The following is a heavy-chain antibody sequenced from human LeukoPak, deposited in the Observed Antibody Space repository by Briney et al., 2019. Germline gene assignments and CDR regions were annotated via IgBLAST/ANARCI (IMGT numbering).Heavy chain of an antibody. D-gene: IGHD2-15*01. CDR3: ARQFCSGGSCYSGDFFDY. CDR2: ISSSSTTI. Sequence: PGGSLRLSCAASGFRFTYYGMNWVRQAPGKGLEWVSYISSSSTTIYYADSVKGRFTISRDNAENSLYLQMNSLRAEDTAVYYCARQFCSGGSCYSGDFFDYRGQGTLVTVSS. V-gene: IGHV3-48*04. J-gene: IGHJ4*02. CDR1: GFRFTYYG.